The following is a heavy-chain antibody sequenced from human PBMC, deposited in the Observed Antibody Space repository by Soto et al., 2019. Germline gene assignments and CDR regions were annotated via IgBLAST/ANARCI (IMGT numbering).Heavy chain of an antibody. CDR2: VNSDESST. CDR3: VCFECGRTAVVTAMEANGY. V-gene: IGHV3-74*01. J-gene: IGHJ4*02. CDR1: GFTLSNYW. D-gene: IGHD2-21*02. Sequence: LRLSCAASGFTLSNYWMHWVRQGPGKGLVWVSRVNSDESSTSYADSVKGRFTISRDNAKNTLYLQMGSLRFEDTALYYCVCFECGRTAVVTAMEANGYWGQGTLVTVSS.